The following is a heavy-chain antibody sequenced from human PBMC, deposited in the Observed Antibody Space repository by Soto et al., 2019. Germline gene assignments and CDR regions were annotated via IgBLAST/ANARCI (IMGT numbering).Heavy chain of an antibody. Sequence: HVTLKESGPVLVKPTETLTLTCTVSGFSLASGKVGVTWIRQPPGKALEWLAHIFSNVEKSYRTSLKDRLTISEDTSKSQVVLTMTNVDPVDTATYYCAQILFGRSVAGGYVYMDVWGKGTPVTVSS. J-gene: IGHJ6*03. CDR1: GFSLASGKVG. V-gene: IGHV2-26*01. CDR3: AQILFGRSVAGGYVYMDV. D-gene: IGHD6-19*01. CDR2: IFSNVEK.